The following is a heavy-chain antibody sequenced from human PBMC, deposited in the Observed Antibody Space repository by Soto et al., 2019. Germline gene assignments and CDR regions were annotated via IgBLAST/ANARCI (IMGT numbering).Heavy chain of an antibody. D-gene: IGHD2-15*01. CDR1: VGSIISGDYS. J-gene: IGHJ3*02. CDR2: IHYSGST. V-gene: IGHV4-30-4*01. CDR3: ARDGHCSGGSCYSGAFDI. Sequence: KSSETLSLTCTVSVGSIISGDYSWSWIRQPPGKGLEWIGYIHYSGSTSYNPSLKSRLTLSVDTSKNQFSLKLNSVTAADTAVYYCARDGHCSGGSCYSGAFDIWGQGRMVTVS.